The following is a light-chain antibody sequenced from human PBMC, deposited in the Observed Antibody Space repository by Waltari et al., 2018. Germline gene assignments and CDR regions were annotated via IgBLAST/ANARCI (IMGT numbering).Light chain of an antibody. CDR2: QDN. CDR1: QLGAKY. V-gene: IGLV3-1*01. Sequence: SYDLTQPPSVSVSPGQTASITCSGDQLGAKYISWYQQKTGQSPLLVIYQDNKRPTEIPERFSGSSSGNTATLTISGTQAFDEADYYCQTWDTGTAIFGGGTKVTVL. CDR3: QTWDTGTAI. J-gene: IGLJ2*01.